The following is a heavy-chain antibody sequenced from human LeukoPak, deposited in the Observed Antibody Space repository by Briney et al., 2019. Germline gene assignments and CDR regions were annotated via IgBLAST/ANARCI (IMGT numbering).Heavy chain of an antibody. CDR3: AREMARVATITLKNYGMDV. CDR2: INPSGGST. CDR1: GYTFTSYY. V-gene: IGHV1-46*01. J-gene: IGHJ6*02. Sequence: ASVKVSYKASGYTFTSYYMHWVRQAPGQGLEWMGIINPSGGSTSYAQKFQGRVTMTRDTSTSTVYMELSSLRSEDTAVYYCAREMARVATITLKNYGMDVWGQGTTVTVSS. D-gene: IGHD5-12*01.